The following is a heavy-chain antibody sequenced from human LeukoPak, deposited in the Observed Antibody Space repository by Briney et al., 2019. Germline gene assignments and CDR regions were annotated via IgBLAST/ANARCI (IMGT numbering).Heavy chain of an antibody. V-gene: IGHV1-8*01. D-gene: IGHD1-1*01. CDR1: GYTFTSYD. J-gene: IGHJ4*02. CDR2: MNPNSGNT. CDR3: ARGQRERDY. Sequence: ASVKVSCMASGYTFTSYDINWVRQATGQGLEWMGWMNPNSGNTGYAQNAQGRVTMTRNNSISTAYLELSSLRSEDTAVYYCARGQRERDYWGQGTLVTVSS.